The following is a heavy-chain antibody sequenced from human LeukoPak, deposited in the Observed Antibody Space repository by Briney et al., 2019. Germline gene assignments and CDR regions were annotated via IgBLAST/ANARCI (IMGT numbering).Heavy chain of an antibody. D-gene: IGHD4-17*01. CDR1: GGSISSYY. J-gene: IGHJ3*02. CDR2: IYTSGST. Sequence: SETLSLTCTVSGGSISSYYWSWIRQPAGKGLEWIGRIYTSGSTNYNPSLKSRVTMSVDTSKNQFSLKLSSVTAADTAVYYCARRTTVTTGLARSAFDIWGQGTMVTVSS. V-gene: IGHV4-4*07. CDR3: ARRTTVTTGLARSAFDI.